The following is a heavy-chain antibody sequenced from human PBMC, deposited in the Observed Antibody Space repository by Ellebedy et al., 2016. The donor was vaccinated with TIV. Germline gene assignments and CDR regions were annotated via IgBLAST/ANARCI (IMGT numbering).Heavy chain of an antibody. CDR3: AVPVYSFGYIAGA. CDR2: ITSDGRST. Sequence: GESLKISCEASGFTFSRSWMHWVRQVPGKGLEWASQITSDGRSTNYADSVKGRFTISRDNAKSTLYLQLTSLRVDDTGVYYCAVPVYSFGYIAGAWGQGTAVTVSS. V-gene: IGHV3-74*01. J-gene: IGHJ5*02. D-gene: IGHD5-18*01. CDR1: GFTFSRSW.